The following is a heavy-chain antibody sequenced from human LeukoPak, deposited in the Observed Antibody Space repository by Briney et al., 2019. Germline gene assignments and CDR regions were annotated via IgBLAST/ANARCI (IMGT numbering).Heavy chain of an antibody. CDR3: ARHAVASFDY. D-gene: IGHD6-19*01. CDR2: IYYSGST. Sequence: PSETLSLTCTVSGGSISSSSYYWGWIRQPPGKGLEWIGSIYYSGSTYYNPSLKSRVTISVDTSKNQFSLKLSSVTAAGTAVYYCARHAVASFDYWGQGTLVTVSS. CDR1: GGSISSSSYY. J-gene: IGHJ4*02. V-gene: IGHV4-39*01.